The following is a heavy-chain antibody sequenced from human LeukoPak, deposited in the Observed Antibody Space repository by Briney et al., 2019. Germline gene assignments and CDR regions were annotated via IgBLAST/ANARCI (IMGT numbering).Heavy chain of an antibody. V-gene: IGHV7-4-1*02. CDR2: INTNTGNP. Sequence: GASVKVSCKASGYTFSSYAMNWVRQAPGQGLEWMGWINTNTGNPTYAQGFTGRFVFSLDTSVSTAYLQISSLQAEDTAVYYCARSNNDRDYLGVGFDYWGQGTLVTVSS. D-gene: IGHD3-16*01. J-gene: IGHJ4*02. CDR1: GYTFSSYA. CDR3: ARSNNDRDYLGVGFDY.